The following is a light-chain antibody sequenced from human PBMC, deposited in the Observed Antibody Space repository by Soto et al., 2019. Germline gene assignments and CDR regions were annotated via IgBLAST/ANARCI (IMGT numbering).Light chain of an antibody. V-gene: IGKV3-20*01. CDR2: GAS. CDR1: QSVANSY. CDR3: QQYTTSPGT. J-gene: IGKJ1*01. Sequence: EIVLTQSPGTLSLSPGERATLSCRASQSVANSYLAWYQQRPGLAPRVLIYGASSRATGIPDRFSGSGSGTDFSLTISRLEPGDFAVYYCQQYTTSPGTFGQGTKVDIK.